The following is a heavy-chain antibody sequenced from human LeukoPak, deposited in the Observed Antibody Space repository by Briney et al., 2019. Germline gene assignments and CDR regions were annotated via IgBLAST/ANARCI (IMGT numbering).Heavy chain of an antibody. CDR3: AKSRGERRGASNY. Sequence: GGSLRLSCAASGFTFSSYAMNWVRQAPGKGLEWVSFISGSGDTTYYADSVKGRFTISRDSSKNTLYLQMSSLRAEDTAVYYCAKSRGERRGASNYWGQGTLVTVSS. J-gene: IGHJ4*02. CDR1: GFTFSSYA. CDR2: ISGSGDTT. V-gene: IGHV3-23*01. D-gene: IGHD1-26*01.